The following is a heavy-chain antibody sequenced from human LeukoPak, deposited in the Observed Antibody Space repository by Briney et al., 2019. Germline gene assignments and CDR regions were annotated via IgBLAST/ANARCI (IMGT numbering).Heavy chain of an antibody. CDR3: ARKISSSPENWFDP. Sequence: GGSLRLSCAASGFTFSSYWMSWVRQAPGKGLEWVANIKQDGSEKYYVDSVKGRFTISRDNAKNSLYLQMNSLRAEDTAVYYCARKISSSPENWFDPWGQGTLVTVSP. CDR1: GFTFSSYW. V-gene: IGHV3-7*01. J-gene: IGHJ5*02. CDR2: IKQDGSEK. D-gene: IGHD6-6*01.